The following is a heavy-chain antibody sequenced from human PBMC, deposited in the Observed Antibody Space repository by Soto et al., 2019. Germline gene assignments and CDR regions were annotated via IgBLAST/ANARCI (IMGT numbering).Heavy chain of an antibody. CDR2: ISAHNGNT. D-gene: IGHD1-1*01. Sequence: QVHLVQSGAEVKKPGASVKVSCKGSGYDCTTYVITWVRQAPGQGLEWMAWISAHNGNTDYAQTLQGRVTVTRDTSTRTAYIELRSLRSDETAMYYCARGRYGDYCGQGALVTVSS. CDR1: GYDCTTYV. CDR3: ARGRYGDY. J-gene: IGHJ4*02. V-gene: IGHV1-18*01.